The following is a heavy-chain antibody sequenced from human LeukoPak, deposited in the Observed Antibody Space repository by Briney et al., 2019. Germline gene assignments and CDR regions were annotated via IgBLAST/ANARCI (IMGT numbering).Heavy chain of an antibody. J-gene: IGHJ5*02. CDR2: MSPNSGNT. CDR3: ARAQGPNWFDP. Sequence: ASVKVSCKASGYTFTSYDINWVRQATGQGLEWMGWMSPNSGNTGYAQKFQGRVTITRNTSISTAYMELSSLRSEDTAVYYCARAQGPNWFDPWGQGTLVTVSS. CDR1: GYTFTSYD. V-gene: IGHV1-8*03.